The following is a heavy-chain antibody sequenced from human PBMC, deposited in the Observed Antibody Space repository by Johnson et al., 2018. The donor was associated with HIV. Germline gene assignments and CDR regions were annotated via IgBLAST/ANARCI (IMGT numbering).Heavy chain of an antibody. CDR1: GFPFSSYA. CDR2: ISGSGGST. D-gene: IGHD3-10*01. J-gene: IGHJ3*02. Sequence: VQLVESGGGLVQPGGSLRLSCAASGFPFSSYAMSWVRQAPGKGLEWVSAISGSGGSTYYADSVKGRFTISRDSSKNTLYLQMNSLRAEDTAMYYCARSPGEADAFDIWGQGTMVTVSS. V-gene: IGHV3-23*04. CDR3: ARSPGEADAFDI.